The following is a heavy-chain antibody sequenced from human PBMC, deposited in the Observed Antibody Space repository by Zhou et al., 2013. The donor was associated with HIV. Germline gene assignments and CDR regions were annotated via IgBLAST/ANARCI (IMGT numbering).Heavy chain of an antibody. CDR1: GYTLSDLL. V-gene: IGHV1-24*01. J-gene: IGHJ3*02. CDR2: FDPDDRET. D-gene: IGHD6-13*01. Sequence: QVQLVQSGAEVKKPGASVKVSCKISGYTLSDLLVHWVRQAPGSGLEWVGRFDPDDRETTYSQKFQGRVTMTGDISSDTAYFEATSLKPDDTAMYYCAIDRVLQQRLENTLAIWGQGTLVSVSS. CDR3: AIDRVLQQRLENTLAI.